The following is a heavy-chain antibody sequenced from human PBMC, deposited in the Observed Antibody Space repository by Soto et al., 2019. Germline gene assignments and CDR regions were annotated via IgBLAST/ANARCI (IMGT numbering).Heavy chain of an antibody. V-gene: IGHV3-30-3*01. D-gene: IGHD6-19*01. CDR2: ISYDGSNK. CDR3: ARDGKQWYQRFDY. CDR1: GFTFSSYA. Sequence: QVQLVESGGGVVQPGRSLRLSCAASGFTFSSYAMHWVRQAPGKGLEWVAVISYDGSNKYYADSVKGRFTISRDNSKNTLYLQMNSLRAEDTAVYYCARDGKQWYQRFDYWGQGTLVTVSS. J-gene: IGHJ4*02.